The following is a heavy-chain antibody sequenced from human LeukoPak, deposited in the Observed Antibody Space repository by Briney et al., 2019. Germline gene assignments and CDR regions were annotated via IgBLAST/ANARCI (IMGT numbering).Heavy chain of an antibody. CDR1: GFTFSDYY. V-gene: IGHV3-11*04. CDR2: ISSSGSTI. CDR3: ARPASYYYDSSGYYY. D-gene: IGHD3-22*01. J-gene: IGHJ4*02. Sequence: PGGSLRLSCAASGFTFSDYYMSWIRQAPGKGLEWVLYISSSGSTIYYADSVKGRFTISRDNAKNSLYLQMNSLRAEDTAVYYCARPASYYYDSSGYYYWGQGTLVTVSS.